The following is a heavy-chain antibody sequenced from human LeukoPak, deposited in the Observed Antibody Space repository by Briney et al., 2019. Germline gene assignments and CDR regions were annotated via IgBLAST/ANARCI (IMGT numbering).Heavy chain of an antibody. V-gene: IGHV4-59*01. CDR2: IYYSGST. CDR1: GGSISNYY. D-gene: IGHD1-26*01. Sequence: PSETLSLTCTVSGGSISNYYWSWIRQPPGKGLEWIGYIYYSGSTNYNPSLKSRVTISVDASKSQFSLNLSSVTAADTAVYYCASGRPATENWFFDLWGRGTLVTVSS. J-gene: IGHJ2*01. CDR3: ASGRPATENWFFDL.